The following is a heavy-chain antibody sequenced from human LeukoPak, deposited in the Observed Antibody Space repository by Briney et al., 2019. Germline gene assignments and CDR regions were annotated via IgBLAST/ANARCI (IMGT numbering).Heavy chain of an antibody. Sequence: SETLSLTCAVYGGSFSGYYWTWIRQPPGKGLEWIGEINHSGSTNYNPSLKSRVTISVETSKNQFSLKLSSVTAADTAVYYCARVVEAFDIWGQGTMVTVSS. V-gene: IGHV4-34*01. CDR3: ARVVEAFDI. J-gene: IGHJ3*02. CDR1: GGSFSGYY. CDR2: INHSGST.